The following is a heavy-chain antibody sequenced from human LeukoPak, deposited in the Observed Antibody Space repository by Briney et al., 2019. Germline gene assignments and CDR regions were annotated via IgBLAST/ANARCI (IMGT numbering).Heavy chain of an antibody. D-gene: IGHD3-9*01. J-gene: IGHJ6*03. CDR1: GYTFTGYY. V-gene: IGHV1-2*02. CDR2: INPNSGGT. Sequence: VASVKVSCKASGYTFTGYYMHWVRQAPGQGLEWMGWINPNSGGTNYAQKFQGRVTMTRDTSISTAYMELSRLRSDDTAVYYCARRYYDILTGYYNPYYYYYYMDVWGKGTTVTISS. CDR3: ARRYYDILTGYYNPYYYYYYMDV.